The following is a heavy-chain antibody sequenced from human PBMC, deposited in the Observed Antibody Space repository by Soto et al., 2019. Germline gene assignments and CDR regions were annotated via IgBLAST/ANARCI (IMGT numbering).Heavy chain of an antibody. CDR3: ARDLEQWLVRNDY. CDR2: ISIYNGKT. J-gene: IGHJ4*02. V-gene: IGHV1-18*04. Sequence: SGKVSFKASCYTFTSYGISWVRQAPGQGLEWMGWISIYNGKTNYARKFQGRVTMTTDTSTSTVYMELRSLRSDDTAVYYCARDLEQWLVRNDYWGQGTLVTVSS. CDR1: CYTFTSYG. D-gene: IGHD6-19*01.